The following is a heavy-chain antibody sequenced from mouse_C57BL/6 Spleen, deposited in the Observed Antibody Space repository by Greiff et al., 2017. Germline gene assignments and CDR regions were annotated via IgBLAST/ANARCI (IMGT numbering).Heavy chain of an antibody. J-gene: IGHJ4*01. CDR3: ARGRLLYEPGDYAMDY. D-gene: IGHD2-12*01. CDR2: INPNNGGT. CDR1: GYTFTDYY. V-gene: IGHV1-26*01. Sequence: EVQLQQSGPELVKPGASVKISCKASGYTFTDYYMNWVKQSHGKSLEWIGDINPNNGGTSYNQKFKGKATLTVDKSSSTAYMELRSRTSEDSAVYYCARGRLLYEPGDYAMDYWGQGTSVTVSS.